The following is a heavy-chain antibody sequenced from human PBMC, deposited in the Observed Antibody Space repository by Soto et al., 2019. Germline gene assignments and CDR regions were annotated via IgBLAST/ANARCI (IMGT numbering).Heavy chain of an antibody. CDR1: GGTFSSYA. V-gene: IGHV1-69*13. CDR3: AREPAYYYGSGPQDKLYYYYYGMDF. CDR2: IIPIFGTA. D-gene: IGHD3-10*01. J-gene: IGHJ6*02. Sequence: SVKVSCKASGGTFSSYAISWVRQAPGQGLEWMGGIIPIFGTANYAQKFQGRVTITADESTSTAYMELSSLRSEDTAVYYCAREPAYYYGSGPQDKLYYYYYGMDFWGQGTTVTVSS.